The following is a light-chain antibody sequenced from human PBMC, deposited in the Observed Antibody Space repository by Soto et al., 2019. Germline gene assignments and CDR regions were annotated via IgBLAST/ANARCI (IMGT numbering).Light chain of an antibody. V-gene: IGKV3-15*01. Sequence: EIVMTQSPATLSVSPGERATLSCRASQSVSSNLAWYQQKPGQAPRLLIYGASTRATGIPARFSGSGSGTEFPLTISSLQSEDFAVYYCQQYESSPPSYTFGQGTKLEIK. J-gene: IGKJ2*01. CDR2: GAS. CDR3: QQYESSPPSYT. CDR1: QSVSSN.